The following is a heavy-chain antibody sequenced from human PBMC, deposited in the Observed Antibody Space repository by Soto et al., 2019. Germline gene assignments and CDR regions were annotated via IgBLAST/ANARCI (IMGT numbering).Heavy chain of an antibody. Sequence: QVQLVQSGAEVKKPGASVKVSCKASGYTFASYGISWVRQAPGQGLEWMGWISVNSGNTNYAQNFQGRVTMTTDTATTTVFMELRSLRADDTALYDCAWGIRVGQGVDYWGQGTLVTVSS. CDR3: AWGIRVGQGVDY. V-gene: IGHV1-18*01. D-gene: IGHD1-26*01. J-gene: IGHJ4*02. CDR2: ISVNSGNT. CDR1: GYTFASYG.